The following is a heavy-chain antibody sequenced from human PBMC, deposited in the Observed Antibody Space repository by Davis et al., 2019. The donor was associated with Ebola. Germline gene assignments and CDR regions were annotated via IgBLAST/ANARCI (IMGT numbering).Heavy chain of an antibody. V-gene: IGHV1-69*04. CDR1: GDTFSSYA. CDR3: ARDRGDIVAVVAAANYFDY. J-gene: IGHJ4*02. Sequence: AASVKVSCKASGDTFSSYAISWVRQAPGQGLEWMERIIPILGIANYAQKFQGRVTITADKSTSTLYMELSSLRSEDTAVYYCARDRGDIVAVVAAANYFDYWGQGILVTVSS. CDR2: IIPILGIA. D-gene: IGHD2-15*01.